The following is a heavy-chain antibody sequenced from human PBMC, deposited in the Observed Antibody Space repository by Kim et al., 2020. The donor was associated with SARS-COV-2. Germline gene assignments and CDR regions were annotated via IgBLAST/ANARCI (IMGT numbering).Heavy chain of an antibody. Sequence: SETLSLTCTVSGGSISSGDYYWSWIRQPPGKGLEWIGYIYYSGSTYYNPSLKSRVTISVDTSKNQFSLKLSSVTAADTAVYYCARVTRGDTMIVVGAFDIWGQGTMVTVSS. CDR3: ARVTRGDTMIVVGAFDI. CDR1: GGSISSGDYY. V-gene: IGHV4-30-4*01. J-gene: IGHJ3*02. CDR2: IYYSGST. D-gene: IGHD3-22*01.